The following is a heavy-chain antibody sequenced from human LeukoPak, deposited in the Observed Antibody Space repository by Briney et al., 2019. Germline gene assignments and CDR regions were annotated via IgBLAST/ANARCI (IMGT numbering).Heavy chain of an antibody. Sequence: ASVKVSCKPSGYTFTTYGISWVRQAPGQGLEWMGWISAYNGNTNYAQKLQGRGTMTTDTSTSTAYMELRSLRSDDTAVYYCAREPYYDILTGYLDYWGQGTLVTVSS. V-gene: IGHV1-18*01. CDR2: ISAYNGNT. J-gene: IGHJ4*02. D-gene: IGHD3-9*01. CDR1: GYTFTTYG. CDR3: AREPYYDILTGYLDY.